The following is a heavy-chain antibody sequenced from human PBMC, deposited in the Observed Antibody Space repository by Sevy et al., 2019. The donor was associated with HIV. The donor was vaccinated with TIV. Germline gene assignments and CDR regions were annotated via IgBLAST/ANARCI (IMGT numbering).Heavy chain of an antibody. V-gene: IGHV3-30-3*01. CDR1: EFMFSTYA. Sequence: GGSLRLSCAASEFMFSTYAMHWVRQAPGKGLEWVAVISYDGSRHYYADSVKGRFTISRDNSKNTLFLQMSSLRLEDTAFYYCARDAGYSTDWYPSDYWGQGTLVTVSS. J-gene: IGHJ4*02. D-gene: IGHD6-19*01. CDR2: ISYDGSRH. CDR3: ARDAGYSTDWYPSDY.